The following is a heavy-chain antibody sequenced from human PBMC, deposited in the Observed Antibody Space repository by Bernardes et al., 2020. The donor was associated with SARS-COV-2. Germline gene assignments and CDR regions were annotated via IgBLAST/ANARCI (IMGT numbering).Heavy chain of an antibody. CDR2: INPSSGVT. V-gene: IGHV1-2*02. CDR1: GYTFTGYY. CDR3: ARGPISSIDY. Sequence: ASVKVSCKASGYTFTGYYIHWVRQAPGQGFEWMGWINPSSGVTNYAQKFQGGVTMTRDTSISTAYMEPSSLRADETAGFYCARGPISSIDYWGQGSLVTVSS. D-gene: IGHD3-10*01. J-gene: IGHJ4*02.